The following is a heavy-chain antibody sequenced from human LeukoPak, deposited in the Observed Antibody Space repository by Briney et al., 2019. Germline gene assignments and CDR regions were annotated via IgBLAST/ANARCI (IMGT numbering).Heavy chain of an antibody. J-gene: IGHJ4*02. CDR2: IYWNDDK. Sequence: SGPTLVKPTQTLTLTCTFSGFSLSTSGVGVGWIRQPPGKALEWLALIYWNDDKRYSPSLKSRLTITKDTSKNQVVLTMTNMDPVDTATYYCAHSLGKVLRGAKGPRRDYFDYWGQGTLVTVSS. CDR1: GFSLSTSGVG. CDR3: AHSLGKVLRGAKGPRRDYFDY. D-gene: IGHD2-8*01. V-gene: IGHV2-5*01.